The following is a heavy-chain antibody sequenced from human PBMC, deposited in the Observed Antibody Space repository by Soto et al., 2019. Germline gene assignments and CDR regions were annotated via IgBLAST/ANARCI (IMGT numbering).Heavy chain of an antibody. Sequence: SETLSLTCTVSGGSISSNYWSWIRQTPGKGLEWIGYIYYSGSTNYNPSLKSRVTISVDTSKNQFSLKLSSVTAADTAVYYCARLYCSGGSCYWPHVFDYWGQGTLVTVSS. CDR3: ARLYCSGGSCYWPHVFDY. V-gene: IGHV4-59*08. J-gene: IGHJ4*02. CDR1: GGSISSNY. D-gene: IGHD2-15*01. CDR2: IYYSGST.